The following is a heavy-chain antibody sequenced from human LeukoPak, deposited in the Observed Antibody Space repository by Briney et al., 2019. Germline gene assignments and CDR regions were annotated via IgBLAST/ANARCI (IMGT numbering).Heavy chain of an antibody. J-gene: IGHJ6*03. Sequence: PGGSLRLSCAASGFTLSSYWMSWVRQAPGKGLEWVAFIRYDGSNKYYADSVKGRFTISRDNSKNTLYLQMNSLRAEDTAVYYCAKDPILASFYYYYMDVWGKGTTVTVSS. D-gene: IGHD2-15*01. V-gene: IGHV3-30*02. CDR1: GFTLSSYW. CDR3: AKDPILASFYYYYMDV. CDR2: IRYDGSNK.